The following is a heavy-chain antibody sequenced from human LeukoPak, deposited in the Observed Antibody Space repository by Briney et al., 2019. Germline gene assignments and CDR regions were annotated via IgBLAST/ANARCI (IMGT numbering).Heavy chain of an antibody. Sequence: PGGTLRLSCAASGFTFSSYGMSWVRQAPGKGLEWVSAISGSGGSTYYADSVKGRFTISRDISKNTLYLQMNSLRAEDTAVYYCAKTSGSYYSQYSPWGQGTLVTVSS. CDR3: AKTSGSYYSQYSP. CDR2: ISGSGGST. V-gene: IGHV3-23*01. CDR1: GFTFSSYG. J-gene: IGHJ5*02. D-gene: IGHD1-26*01.